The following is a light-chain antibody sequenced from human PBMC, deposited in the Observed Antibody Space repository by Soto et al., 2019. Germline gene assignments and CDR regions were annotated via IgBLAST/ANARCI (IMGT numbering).Light chain of an antibody. J-gene: IGKJ2*01. Sequence: IVFTKSPATLSVSPGERATLSCRASQRISSYLNWYQQKPGQAPRLLIYDASNRATGIPARFSGSGSGTDFTLTISSLEPEDFAVYYCQQRSNWPSVYTFGQGTKLEIK. CDR1: QRISSY. V-gene: IGKV3-11*01. CDR3: QQRSNWPSVYT. CDR2: DAS.